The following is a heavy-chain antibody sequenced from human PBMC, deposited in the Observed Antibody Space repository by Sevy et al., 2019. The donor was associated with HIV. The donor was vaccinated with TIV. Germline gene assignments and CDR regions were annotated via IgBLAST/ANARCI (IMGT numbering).Heavy chain of an antibody. CDR2: INAGNGNT. J-gene: IGHJ6*02. CDR3: ARDRDIVVVRRTYYGMDV. Sequence: ASLKVSCKASGYTFTSYAMHWVRQAPGQRLEWMGWINAGNGNTKYSQKFQGRVTITRDTSASTAYMELSSLRSEDTAVYYCARDRDIVVVRRTYYGMDVWGQGTTVTVSS. D-gene: IGHD2-15*01. V-gene: IGHV1-3*01. CDR1: GYTFTSYA.